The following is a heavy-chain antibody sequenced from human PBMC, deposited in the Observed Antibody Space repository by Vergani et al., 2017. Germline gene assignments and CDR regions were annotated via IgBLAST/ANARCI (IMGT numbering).Heavy chain of an antibody. CDR3: ARIGTIQGGTAMVPLR. CDR1: GFSLSTGGVG. CDR2: IFSNDEK. D-gene: IGHD5-18*01. V-gene: IGHV2-26*01. J-gene: IGHJ4*02. Sequence: QITLKESGPTLVKPTQTLTLTCTFSGFSLSTGGVGVGWIRQPPGKALEWLAHIFSNDEKSYSTSLKSRLTISKDTSKSQVVLTMTNMDPVDTATYYCARIGTIQGGTAMVPLRWGQGTLVTVSS.